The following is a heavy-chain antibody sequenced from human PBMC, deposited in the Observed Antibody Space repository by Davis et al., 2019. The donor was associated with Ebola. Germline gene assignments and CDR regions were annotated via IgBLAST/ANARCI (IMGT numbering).Heavy chain of an antibody. CDR3: ARDSPTYYDILTGYRPFDY. CDR1: GFTFSSYG. D-gene: IGHD3-9*01. Sequence: GESLKISCAASGFTFSSYGMHWVRQAPGKGLEWVAFIRYDGSNKYYADSVKGRFTISRDNSKNTLYLQMNSLRAEDTAVYYCARDSPTYYDILTGYRPFDYWGQGTLVTVSS. CDR2: IRYDGSNK. V-gene: IGHV3-30*02. J-gene: IGHJ4*02.